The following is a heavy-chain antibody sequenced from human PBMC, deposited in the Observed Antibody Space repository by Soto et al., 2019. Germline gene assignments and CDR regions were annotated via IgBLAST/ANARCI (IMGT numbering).Heavy chain of an antibody. Sequence: EVQLLESGGGLVQPGGSLRLSCAASGFTFSSYAMSWVRQAPGEGLEWVSAISGSGGSTYYADSVKGRFTISRDNSKNTLYLQMNSLRAEGAAVYYCASSWGKPDYWGQRTLVTVAS. D-gene: IGHD3-16*01. J-gene: IGHJ4*02. CDR3: ASSWGKPDY. CDR1: GFTFSSYA. CDR2: ISGSGGST. V-gene: IGHV3-23*01.